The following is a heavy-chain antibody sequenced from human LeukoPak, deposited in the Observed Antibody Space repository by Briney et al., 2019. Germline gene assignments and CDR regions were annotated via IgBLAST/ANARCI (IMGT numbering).Heavy chain of an antibody. CDR1: GGSISSGDYY. CDR3: ARDLSYYDSSGYNP. V-gene: IGHV4-30-4*01. J-gene: IGHJ5*02. D-gene: IGHD3-22*01. Sequence: PSETLSLTCTVSGGSISSGDYYWSWIRQPPGKGLEWIGYIYYSGSTYYNPSLKSRVTISVDTSKNQFSLKLSSVTAADTAVYYCARDLSYYDSSGYNPWGQGTLVTVSS. CDR2: IYYSGST.